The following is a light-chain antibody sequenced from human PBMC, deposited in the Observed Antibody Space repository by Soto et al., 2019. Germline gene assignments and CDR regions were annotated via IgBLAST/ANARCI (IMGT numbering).Light chain of an antibody. CDR2: GNS. J-gene: IGLJ1*01. CDR3: QPYDSSLSGPYV. CDR1: SSNIGAGYD. V-gene: IGLV1-40*01. Sequence: QCVLTQPPSVSGAPGHRVTISCTGSSSNIGAGYDVHWYQQLPGTAPKLLIYGNSNRPSGVPDRFSGSKSGTSASLATTGLQAEDEADYYCQPYDSSLSGPYVFGTGTKVT.